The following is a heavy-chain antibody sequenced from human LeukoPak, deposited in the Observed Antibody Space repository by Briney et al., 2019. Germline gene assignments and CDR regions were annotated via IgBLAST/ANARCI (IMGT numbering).Heavy chain of an antibody. D-gene: IGHD3-10*01. Sequence: PGGSLILSCVASGFTFSSYWMTWVRQAPGKGLEWVANMRQDGNEKYYVDSVRGRFTISRDNAKNSLYLQMNSLRAEDTAVYYCATDRRGSNDYWGQGTLVTVSS. V-gene: IGHV3-7*01. CDR1: GFTFSSYW. J-gene: IGHJ4*02. CDR3: ATDRRGSNDY. CDR2: MRQDGNEK.